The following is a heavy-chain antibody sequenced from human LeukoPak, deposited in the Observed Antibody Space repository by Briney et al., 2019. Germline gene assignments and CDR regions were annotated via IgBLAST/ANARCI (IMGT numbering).Heavy chain of an antibody. V-gene: IGHV4-31*03. CDR1: GGSISGGGYY. CDR2: IYCSGRT. Sequence: SETLSLTCTVSGGSISGGGYYWSWIRQRPGKGLEWLGYIYCSGRTYYNPSLKSRVTISVDTSKNQFSLKLSSVTAADTAVYYCARVVGYYYDSSGYHWYFDLWGRGTLVTVSS. CDR3: ARVVGYYYDSSGYHWYFDL. D-gene: IGHD3-22*01. J-gene: IGHJ2*01.